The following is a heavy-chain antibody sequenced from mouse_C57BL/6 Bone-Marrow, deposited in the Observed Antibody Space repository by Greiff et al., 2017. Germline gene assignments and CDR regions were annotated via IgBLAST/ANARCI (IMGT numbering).Heavy chain of an antibody. J-gene: IGHJ2*01. CDR3: ARYIADSPDY. D-gene: IGHD1-1*01. Sequence: EVKLVESGGGLVQPGGSLSLSCAASGFTFTDYYMSWVRQPPGKALEWLGFIRNKANGYTTEYSASVKGRFTISRDNSQSILYLQMNALRAEDRATYYCARYIADSPDYWGQGTTLTVSS. V-gene: IGHV7-3*01. CDR1: GFTFTDYY. CDR2: IRNKANGYTT.